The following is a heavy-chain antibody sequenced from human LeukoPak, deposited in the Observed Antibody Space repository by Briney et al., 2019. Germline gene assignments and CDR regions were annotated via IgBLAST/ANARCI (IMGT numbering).Heavy chain of an antibody. CDR3: AKGTYSSSPRDY. J-gene: IGHJ4*02. CDR2: ISGSGGST. CDR1: GFTFSSYS. V-gene: IGHV3-23*01. Sequence: GGSLRLSCAASGFTFSSYSMNWVRQAPGKGLEWVSAISGSGGSTYYAGSVKGRFTITRDNSKNTLSLQMNSLRADDTAIYYCAKGTYSSSPRDYWGQGTLVTVSS. D-gene: IGHD6-6*01.